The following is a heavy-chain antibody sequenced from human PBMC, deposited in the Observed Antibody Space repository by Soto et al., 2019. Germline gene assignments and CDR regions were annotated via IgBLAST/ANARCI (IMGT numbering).Heavy chain of an antibody. CDR2: ISSSSSYI. J-gene: IGHJ6*02. Sequence: GGSLRLSCAASGFTFSSYSMNWVRQAPGKGLEWVSSISSSSSYIYYADSVKGRFTISRDNAKNSLYLQMNSLRAEDTAVYYCARDTPITIFGVVIIRGYYYYGMDVWGQGTTVTVSS. CDR1: GFTFSSYS. V-gene: IGHV3-21*01. CDR3: ARDTPITIFGVVIIRGYYYYGMDV. D-gene: IGHD3-3*01.